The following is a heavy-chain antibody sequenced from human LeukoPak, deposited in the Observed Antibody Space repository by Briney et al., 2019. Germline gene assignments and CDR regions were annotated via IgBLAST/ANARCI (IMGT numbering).Heavy chain of an antibody. CDR2: INHSGST. D-gene: IGHD4-17*01. V-gene: IGHV4-34*01. CDR1: GGSFSGYY. J-gene: IGHJ4*02. CDR3: ARAYGDADY. Sequence: SETLSLTCAVYGGSFSGYYWSWIRRPPGKGLEWIGEINHSGSTNYNPSLKSRVTISVDTSKNQFSLKLSSVTAADTAVYYCARAYGDADYWGQGTLVTVSS.